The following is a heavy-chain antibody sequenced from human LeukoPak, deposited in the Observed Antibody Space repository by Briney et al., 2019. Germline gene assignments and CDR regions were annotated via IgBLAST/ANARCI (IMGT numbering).Heavy chain of an antibody. Sequence: GGSLRLSCAASGFTFSSYDMHWVRQGPGKGLEWVTVIWSDATNKYYADSVKGRFTISRDNSTNTLYLQMNSLRAEDTAVYFCARQTYYYGSGTYYYYFDYWGQGTLATVSS. CDR2: IWSDATNK. D-gene: IGHD3-10*01. J-gene: IGHJ4*02. CDR3: ARQTYYYGSGTYYYYFDY. CDR1: GFTFSSYD. V-gene: IGHV3-33*01.